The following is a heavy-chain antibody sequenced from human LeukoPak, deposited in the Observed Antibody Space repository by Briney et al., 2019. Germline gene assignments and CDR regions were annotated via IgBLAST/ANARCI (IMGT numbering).Heavy chain of an antibody. Sequence: PGGSLRLSCAASAFTFSSYAMSWVRQAPGKGLEWISLISGSNGNTYYADSVKGRFTISRDNSKNTLYLQMNSLRAEDTAVYYCAKPGATWRGNYFDYWGQGTLVTVSS. CDR3: AKPGATWRGNYFDY. CDR2: ISGSNGNT. D-gene: IGHD3-16*01. J-gene: IGHJ4*02. V-gene: IGHV3-23*01. CDR1: AFTFSSYA.